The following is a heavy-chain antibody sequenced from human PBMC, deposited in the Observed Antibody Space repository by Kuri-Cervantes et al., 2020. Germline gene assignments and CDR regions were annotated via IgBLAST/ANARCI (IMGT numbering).Heavy chain of an antibody. CDR1: GYTFTSYY. V-gene: IGHV1-46*01. J-gene: IGHJ3*01. D-gene: IGHD3-10*01. CDR3: ATDGGPYGSGSYPRV. CDR2: INPSGGST. Sequence: ASVKVSCKASGYTFTSYYMHWVRQAPGQGLEWMGIINPSGGSTSYAQKFQGRVTMTRDTSTSTAYMELSSLRSEDTAVYYCATDGGPYGSGSYPRVWGQGTMVTVSS.